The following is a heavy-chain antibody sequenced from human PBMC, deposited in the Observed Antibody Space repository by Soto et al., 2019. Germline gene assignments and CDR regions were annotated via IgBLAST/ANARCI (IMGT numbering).Heavy chain of an antibody. D-gene: IGHD6-13*01. CDR1: GGSFSGYY. Sequence: SETLSLTCAVHGGSFSGYYWSWIRQPPGKGLEWIGEINHSGSTNYNPSLKSRVTISVDTSKNQFSLKLSSVTAADTAVYYCARGFRWYSSHPNWFDPSSQGTLVTVSS. CDR2: INHSGST. CDR3: ARGFRWYSSHPNWFDP. J-gene: IGHJ5*02. V-gene: IGHV4-34*01.